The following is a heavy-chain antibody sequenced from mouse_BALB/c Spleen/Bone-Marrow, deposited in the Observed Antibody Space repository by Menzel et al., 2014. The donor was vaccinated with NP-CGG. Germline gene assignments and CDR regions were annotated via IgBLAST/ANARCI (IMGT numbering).Heavy chain of an antibody. J-gene: IGHJ2*01. D-gene: IGHD1-1*01. CDR1: GFTFSSFG. CDR3: ARRYYGSSLSYFDY. V-gene: IGHV5-17*02. CDR2: INSGSSTI. Sequence: EVKLVESGGGLVQPGGSRKPSCAASGFTFSSFGMHWVRQAPEKGLEWVAYINSGSSTIYYADTVKGRFTISRDNPKNTLFLQMTSLRSEDTAMYYCARRYYGSSLSYFDYWGQGTTLTVSS.